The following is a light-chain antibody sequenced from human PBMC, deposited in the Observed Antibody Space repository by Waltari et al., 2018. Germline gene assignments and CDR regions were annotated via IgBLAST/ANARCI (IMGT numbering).Light chain of an antibody. CDR1: SLISHY. Sequence: SSELTQAPAASVALGQTVRIPCQGDSLISHYASWYQQKPGQAPVLVIYGKNNRPPGIPDRFSGSSSGNTASLTITGAQAEDEADYYCNSRDSSGNPYVFGTGTKVTVL. J-gene: IGLJ1*01. V-gene: IGLV3-19*01. CDR3: NSRDSSGNPYV. CDR2: GKN.